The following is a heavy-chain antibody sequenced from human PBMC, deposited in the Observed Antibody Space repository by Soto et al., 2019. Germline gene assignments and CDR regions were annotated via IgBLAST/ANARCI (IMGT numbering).Heavy chain of an antibody. CDR2: IYHSGNT. CDR1: GDSISSGDYY. D-gene: IGHD2-2*01. V-gene: IGHV4-30-4*01. CDR3: ARDRYCSGISCTYGMDV. J-gene: IGHJ6*02. Sequence: NPSETLSLTCTVSGDSISSGDYYWSWIRQPPGKGLEWIGFIYHSGNTYYNPSLKSRVIISVDTSKNQFSLNLSSVTAADTAVYYCARDRYCSGISCTYGMDVWGQGTTVTVSS.